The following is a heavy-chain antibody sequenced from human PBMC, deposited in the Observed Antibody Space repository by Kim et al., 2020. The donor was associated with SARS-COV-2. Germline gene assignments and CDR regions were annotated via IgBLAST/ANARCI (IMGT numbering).Heavy chain of an antibody. J-gene: IGHJ4*02. CDR3: ATDQSGFDY. Sequence: SETLSLTCAVYGGSFSGYYWSWIRQPPGKGLEWIGEINHSGSTNYNPSLKSRVTISVDTSKNQFSLKLSSVTAADTAVYYCATDQSGFDYWGQGTLVTVS. D-gene: IGHD2-2*01. CDR1: GGSFSGYY. V-gene: IGHV4-34*01. CDR2: INHSGST.